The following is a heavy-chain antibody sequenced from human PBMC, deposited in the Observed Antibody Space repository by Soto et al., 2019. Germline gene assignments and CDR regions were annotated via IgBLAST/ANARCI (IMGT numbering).Heavy chain of an antibody. CDR1: GFTFSSYG. J-gene: IGHJ4*02. V-gene: IGHV3-33*01. CDR3: ARYIATAALDY. Sequence: GGSLRLSCAASGFTFSSYGIHWVRQAPGKGLEWVAVIWYDGSNKYYADSVKGRFTISRDNSKNTLYLKMNSLRAEDTAVYYCARYIATAALDYWGQGTQVTVSS. CDR2: IWYDGSNK. D-gene: IGHD6-13*01.